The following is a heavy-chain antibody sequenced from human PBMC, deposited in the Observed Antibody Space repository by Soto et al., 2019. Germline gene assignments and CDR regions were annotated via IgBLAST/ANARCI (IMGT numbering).Heavy chain of an antibody. V-gene: IGHV3-7*01. CDR1: GFTFSSYW. D-gene: IGHD6-19*01. J-gene: IGHJ4*02. CDR2: IKQDGSEK. CDR3: ARVQKYSSGWYFDY. Sequence: GGSLRLSCAASGFTFSSYWMSWVRQAPGKGLEWVANIKQDGSEKYYVDSVKGRFTISRDNAKNSLYLQMNSLRAEDTAVYYCARVQKYSSGWYFDYWGQGTLVTVTS.